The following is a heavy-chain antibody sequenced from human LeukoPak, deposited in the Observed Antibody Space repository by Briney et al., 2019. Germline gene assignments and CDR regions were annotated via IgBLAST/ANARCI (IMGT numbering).Heavy chain of an antibody. CDR3: AKRPQSIYCSSTSCYGNWFDP. V-gene: IGHV3-30*02. Sequence: GGSLRLSCAASGFTFSSYGMHWVRQAPGKGLEWVAFIRYDGSNKYYADSVKGRFTISRDNSKNTLYLQMNSLRAEDTAVYYCAKRPQSIYCSSTSCYGNWFDPWGQGTLVTVSS. CDR2: IRYDGSNK. J-gene: IGHJ5*02. CDR1: GFTFSSYG. D-gene: IGHD2-2*01.